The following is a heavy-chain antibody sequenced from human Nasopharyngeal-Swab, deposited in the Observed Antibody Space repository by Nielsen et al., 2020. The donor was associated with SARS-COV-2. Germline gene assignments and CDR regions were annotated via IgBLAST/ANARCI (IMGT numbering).Heavy chain of an antibody. Sequence: GESLKISCAASGFTFSPYTMTWVRQAAGKGLEWVSSISFSGGRTYYAESVRGRFTISRDNSKNTVYLQMGGLGAEDTAVYYCAKVNGYHRDNGDFEYWGQGTLVTVAS. J-gene: IGHJ4*02. CDR1: GFTFSPYT. CDR2: ISFSGGRT. D-gene: IGHD5-24*01. CDR3: AKVNGYHRDNGDFEY. V-gene: IGHV3-23*01.